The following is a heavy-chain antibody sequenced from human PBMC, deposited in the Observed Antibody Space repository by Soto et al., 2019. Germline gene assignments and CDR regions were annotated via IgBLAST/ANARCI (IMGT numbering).Heavy chain of an antibody. Sequence: GGSLRLSCAASGFTFDDYAMHWVRQAPGKGLEWVSLISGDGGSTYYADSVKGRFTISRDNSKNSLYLQMNSLRTEDTALYYCAKDGIAAAGTGTRGAYWGQGTLVTVSS. J-gene: IGHJ4*02. D-gene: IGHD6-13*01. CDR1: GFTFDDYA. CDR2: ISGDGGST. V-gene: IGHV3-43*02. CDR3: AKDGIAAAGTGTRGAY.